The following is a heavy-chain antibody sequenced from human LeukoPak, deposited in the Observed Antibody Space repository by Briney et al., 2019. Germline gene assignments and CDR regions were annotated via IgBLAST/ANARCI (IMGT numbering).Heavy chain of an antibody. CDR2: ISGSGSDT. D-gene: IGHD3-22*01. CDR1: GFTFRRHA. CDR3: AKDYYDSSGYPIVSAFDS. J-gene: IGHJ3*02. Sequence: GGSLRLSCAASGFTFRRHAMSWVRQAPGKALEWVSAISGSGSDTYYADSVKGRFTISRDNSKNTLDLQVNSLRVEDTASYYCAKDYYDSSGYPIVSAFDSWGQGTLVTVSS. V-gene: IGHV3-23*01.